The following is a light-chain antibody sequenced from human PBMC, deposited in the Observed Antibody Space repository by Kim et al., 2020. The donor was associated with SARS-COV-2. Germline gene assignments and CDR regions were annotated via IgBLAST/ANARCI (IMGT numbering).Light chain of an antibody. CDR2: GAS. V-gene: IGKV3-20*01. CDR3: QQYGSSST. J-gene: IGKJ1*01. Sequence: LSPGERATPSCRASQSVSSSYLAWYQQKPGQAPRLLIYGASSRATGIPDRFSGSGSGTDFTLTISRLEPEDFAVYYCQQYGSSSTFGQGTKVDIK. CDR1: QSVSSSY.